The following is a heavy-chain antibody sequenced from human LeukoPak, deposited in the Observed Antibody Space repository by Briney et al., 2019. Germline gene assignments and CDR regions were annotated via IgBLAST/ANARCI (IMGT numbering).Heavy chain of an antibody. J-gene: IGHJ4*02. CDR1: GFTFSDYY. Sequence: KPGGSLRLSCAASGFTFSDYYMSWIRHAPGKGLERVSYISGGSRYTNYADSVKGRFTISRDNAKNSLYLQMNSLRAEDTAVYYCAREYGSGSCFDFWGQGTLVTVSS. V-gene: IGHV3-11*05. D-gene: IGHD3-10*01. CDR2: ISGGSRYT. CDR3: AREYGSGSCFDF.